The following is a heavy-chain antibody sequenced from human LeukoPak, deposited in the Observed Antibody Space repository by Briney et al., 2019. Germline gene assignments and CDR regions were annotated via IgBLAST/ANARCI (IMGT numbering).Heavy chain of an antibody. J-gene: IGHJ4*02. V-gene: IGHV4-39*07. Sequence: GSLRLSCAASGFTFSNYAMRWIRQPPGKGLEWIGSIYYGGSAHYNPSLKSRVTISVDTSKNQFSLRLSSVTAADTAMYYCARDADYDILTGYSGFDYWGQGSLVTASS. CDR1: GFTFSNYA. CDR2: IYYGGSA. D-gene: IGHD3-9*01. CDR3: ARDADYDILTGYSGFDY.